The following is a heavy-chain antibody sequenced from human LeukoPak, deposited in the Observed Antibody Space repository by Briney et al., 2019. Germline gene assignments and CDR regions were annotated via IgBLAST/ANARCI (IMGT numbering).Heavy chain of an antibody. CDR1: GFTFSSYW. J-gene: IGHJ6*02. V-gene: IGHV3-7*01. CDR3: ASYCSGGSCYGGV. D-gene: IGHD2-15*01. CDR2: IKQDGSEK. Sequence: GGSLRLSCAASGFTFSSYWMSWVRQAPGKGLEWVANIKQDGSEKYYVDSVKGRFTISRDNAKNSLYLQMNSLRAEDTAVYYCASYCSGGSCYGGVWGQGTTVTVSS.